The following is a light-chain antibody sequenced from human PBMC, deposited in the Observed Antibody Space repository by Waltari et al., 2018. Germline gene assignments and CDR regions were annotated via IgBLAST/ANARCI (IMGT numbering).Light chain of an antibody. CDR1: SSNVGTYNY. V-gene: IGLV2-11*01. Sequence: QSALTQPRSVSGSPGQSVTISCTGTSSNVGTYNYVSWSQQLPGKAPNLMIADVFKRPPGVPDRFSGSKSGYTASLTISGLQAEDEADYYCCSYAGTYRWVFGGGTKVTVL. CDR3: CSYAGTYRWV. CDR2: DVF. J-gene: IGLJ3*02.